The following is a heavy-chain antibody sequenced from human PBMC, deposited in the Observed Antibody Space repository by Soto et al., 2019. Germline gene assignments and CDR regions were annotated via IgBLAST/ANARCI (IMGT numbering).Heavy chain of an antibody. J-gene: IGHJ5*02. Sequence: QLQLQESGPGLVTPSETLSLTCTVSGGSISSSSYFWAWVRQSPAKGLEWIGSINYRGTTFYTASLRSRVTISIDTSKNQFSLTLNSVTAADTALYYCASLVACNGGSSKFDPWGQGTLVTVSS. CDR3: ASLVACNGGSSKFDP. D-gene: IGHD2-15*01. CDR1: GGSISSSSYF. CDR2: INYRGTT. V-gene: IGHV4-39*01.